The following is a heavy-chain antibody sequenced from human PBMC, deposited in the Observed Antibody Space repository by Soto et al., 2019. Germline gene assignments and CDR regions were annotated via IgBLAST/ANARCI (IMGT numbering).Heavy chain of an antibody. Sequence: QVQLVQSGDEVKKPGASVKVSCKASGYTFTSYGISWVRQAPGQGLEWMGWISAYNGNTNYAQKLQGRVTMTTDTSTSTAYMELRSLRSDDTAVYYCARAYYYDSSGYYYYYYYGMDVWGQGTTVTVSS. D-gene: IGHD3-22*01. CDR2: ISAYNGNT. V-gene: IGHV1-18*01. CDR1: GYTFTSYG. CDR3: ARAYYYDSSGYYYYYYYGMDV. J-gene: IGHJ6*02.